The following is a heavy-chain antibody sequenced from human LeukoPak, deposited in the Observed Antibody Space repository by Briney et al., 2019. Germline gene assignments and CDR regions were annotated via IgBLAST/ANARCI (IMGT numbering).Heavy chain of an antibody. D-gene: IGHD2-15*01. J-gene: IGHJ4*02. CDR3: AKDPHNAGYCSGGSCYSFYFDY. CDR2: ISYDGSNK. Sequence: PGGSLRLSCAASGFTFSSYGMHRVRQAPGKGLEWVAVISYDGSNKYYADSVKGRFTISRDNSKNTLYLQMNSLRAEDTAVYYCAKDPHNAGYCSGGSCYSFYFDYWGQGTLVTVSS. CDR1: GFTFSSYG. V-gene: IGHV3-30*18.